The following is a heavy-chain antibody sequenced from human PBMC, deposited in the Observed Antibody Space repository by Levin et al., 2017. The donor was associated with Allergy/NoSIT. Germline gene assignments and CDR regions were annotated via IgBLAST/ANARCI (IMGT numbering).Heavy chain of an antibody. Sequence: LSLTCAASGFTFSSFGIHWVRQAPGKGLEWVALIWYDGSNKYYADSVKGRFTISRDNPKNTLYLQVNSLRAEDTAVYYWARGAAEGTYHYYYYMDVWGKGTTVTVSS. J-gene: IGHJ6*03. CDR1: GFTFSSFG. CDR3: ARGAAEGTYHYYYYMDV. CDR2: IWYDGSNK. V-gene: IGHV3-33*01. D-gene: IGHD6-13*01.